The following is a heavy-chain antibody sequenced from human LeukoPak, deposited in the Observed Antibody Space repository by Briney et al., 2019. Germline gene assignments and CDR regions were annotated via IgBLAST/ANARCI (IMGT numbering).Heavy chain of an antibody. V-gene: IGHV3-23*01. CDR2: ISGSGGST. D-gene: IGHD3-10*01. Sequence: PGASLRLSCAASGFTFSSYAMSWVRQAPGKGLEWVSLISGSGGSTNFADSVKGRFTIARDNSNNTVYLQMNSLRAEHTAVYYCAKSLGRAYGSGSSNSPFDYWGQGTLVTVSS. CDR3: AKSLGRAYGSGSSNSPFDY. J-gene: IGHJ4*02. CDR1: GFTFSSYA.